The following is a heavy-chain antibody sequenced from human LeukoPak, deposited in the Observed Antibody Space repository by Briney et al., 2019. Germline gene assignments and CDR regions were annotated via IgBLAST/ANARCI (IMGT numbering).Heavy chain of an antibody. CDR2: IDWDDDK. CDR1: GFSLSTSGMC. V-gene: IGHV2-70*11. Sequence: SGPTLVNPTQTLTLTCTFSGFSLSTSGMCVSWIRQPPGKALEWLARIDWDDDKYYTTSLKTRLTISKDTSKNQVVLTMTNMDPVDTATYYCARGIPVTGMGTGLYLDRWGQGTLVTVSS. D-gene: IGHD1-1*01. CDR3: ARGIPVTGMGTGLYLDR. J-gene: IGHJ4*02.